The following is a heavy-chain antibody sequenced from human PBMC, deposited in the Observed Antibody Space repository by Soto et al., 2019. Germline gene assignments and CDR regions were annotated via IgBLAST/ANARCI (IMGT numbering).Heavy chain of an antibody. CDR3: ARTSGIYYGPDY. V-gene: IGHV4-61*01. Sequence: SETLSLTCTVSGGSVSSANYYWSWIRQPPGKGLEWIGYIYYSGSTNYNPSLKSRVAISLDTSKNQFSLELSSVTAADTAVYYCARTSGIYYGPDYCGQGTLVTVSS. CDR2: IYYSGST. CDR1: GGSVSSANYY. J-gene: IGHJ4*02. D-gene: IGHD1-26*01.